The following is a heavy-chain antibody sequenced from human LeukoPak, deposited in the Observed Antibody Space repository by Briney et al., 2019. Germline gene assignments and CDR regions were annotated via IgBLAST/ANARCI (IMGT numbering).Heavy chain of an antibody. J-gene: IGHJ4*02. V-gene: IGHV3-30*02. CDR2: IRYDGSEG. Sequence: PGGSLRLSCAASGFTFSSYEMNWVRQAPGKGLDWVAFIRYDGSEGYYADSVKDRFTVSRDNSKNRMYLQMNSLRAEDTAIYYCAKVGYGWYEVDYWGQGTLVTVSS. CDR3: AKVGYGWYEVDY. D-gene: IGHD6-19*01. CDR1: GFTFSSYE.